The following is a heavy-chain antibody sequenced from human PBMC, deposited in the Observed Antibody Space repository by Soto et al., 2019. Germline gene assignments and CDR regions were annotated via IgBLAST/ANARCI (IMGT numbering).Heavy chain of an antibody. J-gene: IGHJ4*02. CDR3: AEGLRTGDY. Sequence: QVQLKQWGAGLLKPSETLSLTCAVYGGSFSGYYWTWIRQPPGKGLEWIGEINHSGNTNYNPSLKSRVHLAVDTSRNQFSLNLNSVTAADTAVYYCAEGLRTGDYWGQGTLVTVSS. D-gene: IGHD3-9*01. CDR1: GGSFSGYY. V-gene: IGHV4-34*01. CDR2: INHSGNT.